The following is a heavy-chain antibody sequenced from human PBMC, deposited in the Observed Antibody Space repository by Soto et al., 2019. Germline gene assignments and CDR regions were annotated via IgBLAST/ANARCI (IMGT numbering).Heavy chain of an antibody. CDR3: ARPGYCSCGSCYWEFDY. D-gene: IGHD2-15*01. Sequence: SETLSLTCAVYGGSFSGYYWSWIRQPPGKGLEWIGEINHSGSTNYNPSLKSRVTISVDTSKNQFSLKLSSVTAADTAVYYCARPGYCSCGSCYWEFDYWGQGTLVTVS. V-gene: IGHV4-34*01. CDR2: INHSGST. CDR1: GGSFSGYY. J-gene: IGHJ4*02.